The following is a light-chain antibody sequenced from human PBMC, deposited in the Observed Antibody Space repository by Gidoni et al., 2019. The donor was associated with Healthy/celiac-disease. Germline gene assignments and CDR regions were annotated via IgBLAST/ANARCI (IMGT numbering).Light chain of an antibody. J-gene: IGKJ1*01. Sequence: IHITQSPSTLSASVGDRVTITCRASQSISSWLAWYQQKPGKDPKLLIYKAASLESGVPSRFSGSGSGTEFTLTISSLQPDDFATYYCQQYNSYSRTFGQGTKVEIK. V-gene: IGKV1-5*03. CDR2: KAA. CDR1: QSISSW. CDR3: QQYNSYSRT.